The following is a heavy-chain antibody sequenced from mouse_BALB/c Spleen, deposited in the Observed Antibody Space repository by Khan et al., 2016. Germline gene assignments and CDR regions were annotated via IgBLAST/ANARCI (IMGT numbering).Heavy chain of an antibody. J-gene: IGHJ4*01. CDR1: GYTFTDYS. CDR2: INTETGEP. D-gene: IGHD1-1*01. CDR3: ARSRGSSYDYYAMDY. V-gene: IGHV9-2-1*01. Sequence: QIQLVQSGPELKKPGETVEISCKASGYTFTDYSMHWVKQAPGKGLKWMGWINTETGEPTYADDFKGRFAFSLETSASTAYLQINNLKNEDTATYFCARSRGSSYDYYAMDYWGQGTSVTVSS.